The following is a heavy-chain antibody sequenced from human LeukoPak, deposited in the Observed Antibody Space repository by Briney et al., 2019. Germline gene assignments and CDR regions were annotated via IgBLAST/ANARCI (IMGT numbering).Heavy chain of an antibody. CDR3: ARLFEDYYYYGMDV. J-gene: IGHJ6*02. CDR2: IYYSGST. V-gene: IGHV4-59*08. Sequence: PSETLSLTCTVXGGSISSYYWSWIRQPPGKGLEWIGYIYYSGSTNYNPSLKSRVTISVDTSKNQFSLKLSSVTAADTAVYYCARLFEDYYYYGMDVWGQGTTVTVSS. D-gene: IGHD3-16*01. CDR1: GGSISSYY.